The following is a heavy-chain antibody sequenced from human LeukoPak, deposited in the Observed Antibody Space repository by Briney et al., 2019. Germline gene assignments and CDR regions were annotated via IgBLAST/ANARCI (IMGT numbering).Heavy chain of an antibody. CDR1: GYTFTSYD. V-gene: IGHV1-8*03. D-gene: IGHD2-15*01. CDR2: MNPNSGNT. J-gene: IGHJ4*02. CDR3: ARGQRRRYCSGGSCRPIIDY. Sequence: ASVKVSCKASGYTFTSYDINWVRQATGQGLEWMGWMNPNSGNTGYAQKFQGRVTITRNTSISTAYMELSSLRSEDTAVYYCARGQRRRYCSGGSCRPIIDYWGQGTLVTVSS.